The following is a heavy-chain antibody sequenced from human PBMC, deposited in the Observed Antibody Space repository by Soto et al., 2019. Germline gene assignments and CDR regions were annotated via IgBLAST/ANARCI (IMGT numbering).Heavy chain of an antibody. D-gene: IGHD6-19*01. CDR1: GGTFSSYA. V-gene: IGHV1-69*13. CDR2: IIPIFGTA. J-gene: IGHJ5*02. CDR3: ARGTPIAVAGTFWFDP. Sequence: SVKVSCKASGGTFSSYAISWVRQAPGQGLEWMGGIIPIFGTANYAQKFQGRVTITADEPTSTAYMELSSLRSEDTAVYYCARGTPIAVAGTFWFDPWGQGTLVTVSS.